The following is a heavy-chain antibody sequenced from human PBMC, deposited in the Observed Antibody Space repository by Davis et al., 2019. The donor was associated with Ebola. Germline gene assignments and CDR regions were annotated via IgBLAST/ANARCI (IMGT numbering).Heavy chain of an antibody. V-gene: IGHV3-21*01. CDR1: GFTFSSYS. Sequence: PGGSLRLSCAASGFTFSSYSMNWVRQAPGKGLEWVSSISSGSDYIYQADSVRGRFTISRDNAENSLYLQMNSLRAEDTAVYYCARDYRHGVDYWGQGTLVTVSS. CDR3: ARDYRHGVDY. J-gene: IGHJ4*02. CDR2: ISSGSDYI. D-gene: IGHD2-8*01.